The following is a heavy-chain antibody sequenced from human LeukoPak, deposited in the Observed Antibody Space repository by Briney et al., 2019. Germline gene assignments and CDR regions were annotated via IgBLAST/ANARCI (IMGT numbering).Heavy chain of an antibody. Sequence: GGSLRLSCAASGFPFSTNDMTWVRQAPGKGLEWVSAISGSASGGTTYGDSVKGRFTISRDNSESTLYLQMNSLRVEDTAVYYCAKVENYWYFENWGRGTLVTVSS. J-gene: IGHJ4*02. D-gene: IGHD1-7*01. V-gene: IGHV3-23*01. CDR1: GFPFSTND. CDR2: ISGSASGGT. CDR3: AKVENYWYFEN.